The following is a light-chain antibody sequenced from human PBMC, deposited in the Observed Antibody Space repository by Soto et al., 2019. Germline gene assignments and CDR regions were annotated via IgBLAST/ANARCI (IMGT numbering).Light chain of an antibody. J-gene: IGLJ2*01. Sequence: QSVLTQPASVSGSPGQSITISCTGTSRDIGFFNYVSWYQQFPGNAPKLIIFEVTNRPSGVSNRFSASKSGNTASLTISGLQAEDEADYYCCSYAGDGSYVIFGGGTKLTVL. CDR1: SRDIGFFNY. CDR2: EVT. V-gene: IGLV2-14*01. CDR3: CSYAGDGSYVI.